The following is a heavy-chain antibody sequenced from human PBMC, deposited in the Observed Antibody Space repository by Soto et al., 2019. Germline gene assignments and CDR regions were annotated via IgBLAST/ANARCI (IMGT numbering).Heavy chain of an antibody. J-gene: IGHJ6*02. V-gene: IGHV1-69*05. CDR2: IIPIFGTA. CDR1: GGTFSSYA. CDR3: XXXXXXXXXXXXXXDV. Sequence: QVQLVQSGAEVKKPGSSVKVSCKASGGTFSSYAISWVRQAPGQGLEWMGGIIPIFGTANYAQKFQGRGXXXXXXXXXXXXXXXXXXXXXXXXXXXXXXXXXXXXXXXXXXDVWGQGTTVTVSS.